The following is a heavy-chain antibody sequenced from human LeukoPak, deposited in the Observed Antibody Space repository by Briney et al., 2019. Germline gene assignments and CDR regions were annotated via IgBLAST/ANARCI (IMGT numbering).Heavy chain of an antibody. CDR3: ARVDTALLYFDY. Sequence: GGSLRLSCAASGFTFSSYAMHWVRQAPGKGLEWVAVISYDGSNKYYADSVKGRFTISRDNSKNTLYLQMNSLRAEDTAVYYCARVDTALLYFDYCGQGTLVTVSS. D-gene: IGHD5-18*01. CDR1: GFTFSSYA. J-gene: IGHJ4*02. CDR2: ISYDGSNK. V-gene: IGHV3-30*04.